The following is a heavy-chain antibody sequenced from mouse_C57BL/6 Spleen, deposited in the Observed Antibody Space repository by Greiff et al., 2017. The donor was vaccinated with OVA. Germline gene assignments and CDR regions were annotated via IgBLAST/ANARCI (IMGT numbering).Heavy chain of an antibody. CDR3: ARHGGSLYYAMDY. CDR1: GFSLTSYG. V-gene: IGHV2-6-1*01. D-gene: IGHD6-1*01. J-gene: IGHJ4*01. CDR2: IWSDGST. Sequence: QVQLKESGPGLVAPSPSLSITCTVSGFSLTSYGVHWVRQPPGKGLEWLVVIWSDGSTTYNSALKSRLSISKDNSKSQVFLKMNSLQTDDTAMYYCARHGGSLYYAMDYWGQGTSVTVSS.